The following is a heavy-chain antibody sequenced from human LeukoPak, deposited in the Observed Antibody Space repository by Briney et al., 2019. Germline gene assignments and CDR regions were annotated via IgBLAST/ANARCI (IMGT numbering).Heavy chain of an antibody. J-gene: IGHJ6*03. Sequence: PSETLSLTCTVSGGSISSYYWSWIRQSPGKGLEWIGYIYYSGSTNYNPSLMSRVTISVDTSKNQFPLKLSSVTAADTAVYYCARAPRDSSGWYYYFYYMDVWGKGTTVTVSS. CDR3: ARAPRDSSGWYYYFYYMDV. CDR2: IYYSGST. V-gene: IGHV4-59*01. CDR1: GGSISSYY. D-gene: IGHD6-19*01.